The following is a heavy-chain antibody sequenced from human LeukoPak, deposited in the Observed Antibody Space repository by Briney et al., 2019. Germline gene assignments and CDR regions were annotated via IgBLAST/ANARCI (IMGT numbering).Heavy chain of an antibody. CDR3: VSFYETY. J-gene: IGHJ4*02. D-gene: IGHD2/OR15-2a*01. Sequence: GGSLRLSCVASGNYWMHWVRQVPGKGLVWVSHINSDGSWTSYADSVKGRFTISKDNAKNTVYLQMNSLRAEDTAVYYCVSFYETYWGRGTLVTVSS. CDR2: INSDGSWT. V-gene: IGHV3-74*01. CDR1: GNYW.